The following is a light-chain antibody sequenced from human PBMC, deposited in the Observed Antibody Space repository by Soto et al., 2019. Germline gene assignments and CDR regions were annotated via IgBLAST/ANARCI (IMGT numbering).Light chain of an antibody. Sequence: DIQMTQSPSSVSASVGDRVTITCRASQAISRLFAWYQQKPGKAPNLLIHTASSLQSGVPSRFSGSGSGTDFTLTISSLQPEDFATYYCQQANSFPLTFGGGTKVEIK. CDR1: QAISRL. V-gene: IGKV1-12*01. CDR3: QQANSFPLT. CDR2: TAS. J-gene: IGKJ4*01.